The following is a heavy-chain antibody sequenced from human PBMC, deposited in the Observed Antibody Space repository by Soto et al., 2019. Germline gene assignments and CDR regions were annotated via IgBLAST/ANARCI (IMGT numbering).Heavy chain of an antibody. CDR3: ARDVYSSSWVGDY. J-gene: IGHJ4*02. D-gene: IGHD6-13*01. CDR1: GFTFSSYS. Sequence: EVQLVDSGGGLVKPGGSLRLSCAASGFTFSSYSMNWVRQAPGKGLEWVSSISNSSNYIYYADSVKGRFTISRDKAKNSMYLQMKILGAEATAVYYCARDVYSSSWVGDYWGQGTLVAVSS. V-gene: IGHV3-21*01. CDR2: ISNSSNYI.